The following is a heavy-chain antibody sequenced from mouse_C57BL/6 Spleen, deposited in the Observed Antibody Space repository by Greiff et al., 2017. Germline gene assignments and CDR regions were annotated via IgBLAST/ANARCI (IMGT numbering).Heavy chain of an antibody. D-gene: IGHD2-3*01. V-gene: IGHV5-17*01. CDR2: ISSGSSTI. CDR1: GFTFSDYG. J-gene: IGHJ3*01. Sequence: EVQLVESGGGLVKPGGSLKLSCAASGFTFSDYGMHWVRQAPEKGLEWVAYISSGSSTIYYADTVKGRFTISRDNAKNTLFLQMTSLRSEDTAMYYCARSYDGGGFAYWGQGTLVTVSA. CDR3: ARSYDGGGFAY.